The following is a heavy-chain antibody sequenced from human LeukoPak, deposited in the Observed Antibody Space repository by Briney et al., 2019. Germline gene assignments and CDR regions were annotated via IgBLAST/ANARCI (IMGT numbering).Heavy chain of an antibody. D-gene: IGHD1-26*01. Sequence: GGSLRLSCAASGFTFSSYAMTWVRQAPGKGLEWVSTFCGTSDNSYYADSVKGRFTISRDNSKNTLYLQMNSLRAEDTAVYYCAKDRYSGSYFGAFDIWGQGTMVTVSS. CDR2: FCGTSDNS. CDR3: AKDRYSGSYFGAFDI. J-gene: IGHJ3*02. CDR1: GFTFSSYA. V-gene: IGHV3-23*01.